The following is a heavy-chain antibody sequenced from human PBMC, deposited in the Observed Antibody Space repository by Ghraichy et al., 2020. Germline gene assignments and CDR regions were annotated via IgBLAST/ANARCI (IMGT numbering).Heavy chain of an antibody. V-gene: IGHV4-34*01. CDR1: GGSFSGYY. Sequence: ETLSLTCAVYGGSFSGYYWSWIRQPPGKGLEWIGEINHSGSTNYNPSLKSRVTISVDTSKNQFSLKLSSVTAADTAVYYCAREQWLEYYYYYGMDVWGQGTTVTVSS. D-gene: IGHD6-19*01. CDR2: INHSGST. J-gene: IGHJ6*02. CDR3: AREQWLEYYYYYGMDV.